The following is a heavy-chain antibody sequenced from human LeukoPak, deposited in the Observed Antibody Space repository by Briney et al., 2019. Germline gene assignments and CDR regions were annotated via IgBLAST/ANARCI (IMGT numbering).Heavy chain of an antibody. V-gene: IGHV3-23*01. D-gene: IGHD5-24*01. Sequence: GGSLRLSCVASGFTFRSYAMAWVRQAPGKGLEQGLEWVASIIAGGDTFYADSVKGRFTISRDNSRNTLYLQMNRLRAEDTAVYYCARDFWKSGYNPSPYPDYWGQGTLVTVSS. CDR3: ARDFWKSGYNPSPYPDY. J-gene: IGHJ4*02. CDR2: IIAGGDT. CDR1: GFTFRSYA.